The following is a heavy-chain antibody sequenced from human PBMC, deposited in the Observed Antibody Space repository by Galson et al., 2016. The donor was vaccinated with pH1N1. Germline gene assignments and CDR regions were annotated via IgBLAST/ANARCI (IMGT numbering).Heavy chain of an antibody. CDR2: ISSSTRV. J-gene: IGHJ3*02. V-gene: IGHV3-48*04. D-gene: IGHD3-3*01. Sequence: SLRLSCAASTFTFSRHGMNWVRQAPGKGLEWISYISSSTRVFYADSVKGRFTISRDNAKNSLYLQMKSLRAEDTAVYYCVRDDYESWSGYDAFDIWGPGTMVTVSS. CDR1: TFTFSRHG. CDR3: VRDDYESWSGYDAFDI.